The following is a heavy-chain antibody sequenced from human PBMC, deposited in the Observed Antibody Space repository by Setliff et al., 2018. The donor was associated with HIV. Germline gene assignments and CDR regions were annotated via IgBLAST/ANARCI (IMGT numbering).Heavy chain of an antibody. CDR2: VDPKNGKT. V-gene: IGHV1-69-2*01. D-gene: IGHD3-10*01. CDR1: GYTFTDYY. J-gene: IGHJ4*02. Sequence: ASVKVSCKASGYTFTDYYMHWVQQAPGKGLGWMGRVDPKNGKTLYAENLRGRITITADTSTATAYMELNSLRSEDTAMYYCATLDYYGSQTYNLALHYWGQGTLVTVSS. CDR3: ATLDYYGSQTYNLALHY.